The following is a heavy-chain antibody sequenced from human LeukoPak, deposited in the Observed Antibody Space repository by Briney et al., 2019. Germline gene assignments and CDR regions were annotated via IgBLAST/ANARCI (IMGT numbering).Heavy chain of an antibody. Sequence: PSETLSLTCTVSGGSISSGGYYWSWIRQHPGKGLEWIGYIYYSGSTYYNPSLKSRVTISVDTSKNQFSLKLSSVTAADTAVYYCARAGPYCSSTSCYGGWFDPWGQGTLVTVSS. CDR3: ARAGPYCSSTSCYGGWFDP. J-gene: IGHJ5*02. V-gene: IGHV4-31*03. CDR2: IYYSGST. D-gene: IGHD2-2*01. CDR1: GGSISSGGYY.